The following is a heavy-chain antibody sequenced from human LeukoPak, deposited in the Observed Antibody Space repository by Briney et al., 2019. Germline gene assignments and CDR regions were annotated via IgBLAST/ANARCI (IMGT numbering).Heavy chain of an antibody. CDR2: IYPGDSDT. CDR1: GYSFTSYW. Sequence: GVSLKISCKGSGYSFTSYWIGWVRQMPGKGLEWMGIIYPGDSDTRYSPSFQGQVTISADKSTNTAYLQWSSLKASDTAMYYCARRMFSASYAAFDIWGQGTMVTVSS. D-gene: IGHD1-26*01. V-gene: IGHV5-51*01. J-gene: IGHJ3*02. CDR3: ARRMFSASYAAFDI.